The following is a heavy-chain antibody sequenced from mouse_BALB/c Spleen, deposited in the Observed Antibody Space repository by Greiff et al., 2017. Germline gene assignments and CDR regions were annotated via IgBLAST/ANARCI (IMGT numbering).Heavy chain of an antibody. J-gene: IGHJ3*01. Sequence: DVKLVESGGGLVQPGGSRKLSCAASGFTFSSFGMHWVRQAPEKGLEWVAYISSGSSTIYYADTVKGRFTISRDNPKNTLFLQMTSLRSEDTAMYYCARSGGYDVGFAYWGQGTLVTVSA. CDR1: GFTFSSFG. D-gene: IGHD2-2*01. CDR2: ISSGSSTI. V-gene: IGHV5-17*02. CDR3: ARSGGYDVGFAY.